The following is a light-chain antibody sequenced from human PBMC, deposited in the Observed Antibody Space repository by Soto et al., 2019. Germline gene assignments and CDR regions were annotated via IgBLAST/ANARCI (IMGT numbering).Light chain of an antibody. CDR3: QQTYSTFVS. Sequence: DIQMTQSPSSLSASVGARGTITGRSSQTISTFLHWFQQKPGKAPNLLIYDASSLQSGVPSRFSGSGSGTDFTLTISSLQPEDFGTYYCQQTYSTFVSFGGGTRWIS. V-gene: IGKV1-39*01. J-gene: IGKJ4*01. CDR2: DAS. CDR1: QTISTF.